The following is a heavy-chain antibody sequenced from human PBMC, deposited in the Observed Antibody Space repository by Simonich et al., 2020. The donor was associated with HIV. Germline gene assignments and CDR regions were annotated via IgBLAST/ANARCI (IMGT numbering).Heavy chain of an antibody. CDR3: VRDRGLPDAFDI. V-gene: IGHV3-48*01. CDR1: GFTFSSSS. Sequence: EVQLVESGGGLVQPGGSLRLSCAASGFTFSSSSMNWVRQAPGKGLGGVSYSSSSSRNIYDADSVKGRFTISRDNAKNSLYLQMNSRRAEDTAVYYCVRDRGLPDAFDIWGQGTMVTVSS. J-gene: IGHJ3*02. CDR2: SSSSSRNI. D-gene: IGHD5-12*01.